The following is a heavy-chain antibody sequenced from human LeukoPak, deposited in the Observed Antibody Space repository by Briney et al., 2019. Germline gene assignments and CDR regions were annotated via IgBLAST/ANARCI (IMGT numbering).Heavy chain of an antibody. J-gene: IGHJ6*03. Sequence: ASVKVSCKASGYTFTSYDINWVRQATGQGLEWMGWMNPNSGNTGYAQKFQGRVTITRNTSISTAYMELSSLRAEDTAVYYCAKRGAMVRGVSKKNYYYYYYMDVWGKGTTVTISS. D-gene: IGHD3-10*01. CDR2: MNPNSGNT. V-gene: IGHV1-8*03. CDR3: AKRGAMVRGVSKKNYYYYYYMDV. CDR1: GYTFTSYD.